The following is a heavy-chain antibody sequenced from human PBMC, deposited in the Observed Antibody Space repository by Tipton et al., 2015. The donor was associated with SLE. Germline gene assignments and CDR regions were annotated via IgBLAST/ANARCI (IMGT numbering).Heavy chain of an antibody. CDR1: GFTFSSYA. CDR2: ISWDGGST. CDR3: AKGVIAARYFDY. J-gene: IGHJ4*02. D-gene: IGHD6-6*01. V-gene: IGHV3-43*02. Sequence: SLRLSCAASGFTFSSYAMSWVRQAPGKGLEWVSLISWDGGSTYYADSVKGRFTISRDNSKNSLYLQMNSLRTEDTALYYCAKGVIAARYFDYWGQGTLVTVSS.